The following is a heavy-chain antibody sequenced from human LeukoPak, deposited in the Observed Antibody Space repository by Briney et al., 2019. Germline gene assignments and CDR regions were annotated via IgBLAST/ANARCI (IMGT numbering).Heavy chain of an antibody. J-gene: IGHJ4*02. Sequence: ASVKVSCKASGYTFTGYYMHWVRQAPGQGLEWMGWINPNSGGTNHAQKFQGRVTMTRDTSISTAYMELSRLRSDDTAVYYCARVLVRGVKHSFDYWGQGTLVTVSS. CDR1: GYTFTGYY. D-gene: IGHD3-10*01. V-gene: IGHV1-2*02. CDR2: INPNSGGT. CDR3: ARVLVRGVKHSFDY.